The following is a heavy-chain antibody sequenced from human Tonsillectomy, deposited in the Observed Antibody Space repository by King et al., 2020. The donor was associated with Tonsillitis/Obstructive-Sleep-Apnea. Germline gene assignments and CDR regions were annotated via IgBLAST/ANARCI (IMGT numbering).Heavy chain of an antibody. D-gene: IGHD4-23*01. CDR1: GFTFRNYA. Sequence: EVQLVESGGGLVQPGGSLRLSCAASGFTFRNYAMSWVRQAPGKGLEWVAAISASGGNTYYADSVKGRFTISRDKSKNTLYLQMNSLRAEDTAVYYWAKDPDYGGNSGWFDSWGQGTLVTVSS. CDR3: AKDPDYGGNSGWFDS. CDR2: ISASGGNT. V-gene: IGHV3-23*04. J-gene: IGHJ5*01.